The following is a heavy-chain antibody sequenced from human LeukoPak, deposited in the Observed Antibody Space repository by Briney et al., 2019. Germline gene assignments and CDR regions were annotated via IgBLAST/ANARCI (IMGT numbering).Heavy chain of an antibody. J-gene: IGHJ4*02. D-gene: IGHD3-22*01. CDR1: GFTFSSYS. Sequence: GGSLRLSCTASGFTFSSYSMNWVRQTPGKGLEWVSYISSSSSTIHYADSVKGRFTISRDNAKNSLYLEMNSLRAEDTAVCYCAPKMYYYDSSAYYPFDYWGQGTLVTVSS. CDR2: ISSSSSTI. CDR3: APKMYYYDSSAYYPFDY. V-gene: IGHV3-48*01.